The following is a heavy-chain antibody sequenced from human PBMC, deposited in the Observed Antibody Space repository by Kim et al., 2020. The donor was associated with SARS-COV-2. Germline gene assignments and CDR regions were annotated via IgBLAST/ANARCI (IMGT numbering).Heavy chain of an antibody. Sequence: GGSLRLSCAASGFTFSSYGMHWVRQAPGKGLEWVAVISYDGSNKYYADSVKGRFTISRDNSKNTLYLQMNSLRDEDTAVYYCAKPYSSSWYRGGYFDYWGQGTLVTVSS. V-gene: IGHV3-30*18. CDR1: GFTFSSYG. CDR2: ISYDGSNK. CDR3: AKPYSSSWYRGGYFDY. D-gene: IGHD6-13*01. J-gene: IGHJ4*02.